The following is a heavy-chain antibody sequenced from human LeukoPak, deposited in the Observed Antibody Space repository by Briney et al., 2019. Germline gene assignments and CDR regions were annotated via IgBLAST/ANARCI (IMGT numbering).Heavy chain of an antibody. CDR1: GGSFSGYY. Sequence: PSETLSLTCAVYGGSFSGYYWSWIRQSPGKGLEWIGEINHSGSTNYNPSLKSRVTISVDTSKNQFSLKLSSVTAADTAVYYCARRIYTYYYDSSGYYFDYWGQGTLVTVSS. D-gene: IGHD3-22*01. J-gene: IGHJ4*02. CDR3: ARRIYTYYYDSSGYYFDY. V-gene: IGHV4-34*01. CDR2: INHSGST.